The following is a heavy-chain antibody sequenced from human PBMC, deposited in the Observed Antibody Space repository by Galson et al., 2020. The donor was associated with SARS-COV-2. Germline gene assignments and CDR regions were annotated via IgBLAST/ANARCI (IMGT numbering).Heavy chain of an antibody. Sequence: SVKVSCKASGFTFTSSAVQWVRQARGQRLEWIGWIVVGSGNTNYAQKFQERVTITRDMSTSTAYMELSSLRSEDTAVYYCAAPSCSSTSFYYAFDSWCQGTMVTVSS. CDR2: IVVGSGNT. CDR3: AAPSCSSTSFYYAFDS. CDR1: GFTFTSSA. V-gene: IGHV1-58*01. D-gene: IGHD2-2*01. J-gene: IGHJ3*02.